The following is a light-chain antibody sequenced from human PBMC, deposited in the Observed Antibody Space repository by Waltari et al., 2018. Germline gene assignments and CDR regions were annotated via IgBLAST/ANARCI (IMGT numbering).Light chain of an antibody. CDR2: GVS. Sequence: QSDLTQPASVSGSPGQSITISCTGTSSDVGGYNYVSWYQQHPGKAPKLMIYGVSKLPSGFSNRFSGSKSGNTASLTISGLQAEDEADYYCSSYTGSSIRYVFGTGTKVTVL. CDR1: SSDVGGYNY. V-gene: IGLV2-14*01. CDR3: SSYTGSSIRYV. J-gene: IGLJ1*01.